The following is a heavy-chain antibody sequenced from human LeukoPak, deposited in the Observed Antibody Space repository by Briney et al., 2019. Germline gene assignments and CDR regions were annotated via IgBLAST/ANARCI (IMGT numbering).Heavy chain of an antibody. Sequence: SETLSLTCTVSGGSISSSGSYWGWIRQPPGKGLEWIGSIYYSGNTYNPSLKSRVTISVDTSKNQFSLNLNSVNAADTAVYYCARVMAARREDLNWFDPWGQGTLVTVSS. J-gene: IGHJ5*02. CDR2: IYYSGNT. CDR3: ARVMAARREDLNWFDP. D-gene: IGHD6-6*01. CDR1: GGSISSSGSY. V-gene: IGHV4-39*07.